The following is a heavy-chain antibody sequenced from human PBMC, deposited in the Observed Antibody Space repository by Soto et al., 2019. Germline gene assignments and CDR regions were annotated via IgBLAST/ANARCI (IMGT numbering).Heavy chain of an antibody. CDR1: GYTFTSYG. V-gene: IGHV1-18*04. D-gene: IGHD3-22*01. CDR3: ARVLTGDSSGYTPDY. J-gene: IGHJ4*02. Sequence: ASVKVSCKASGYTFTSYGISWVRQAPGQGLEWMGWISAYNGNTNYAQKLQGRVTMTTDTSTSTAYMELRSLRSGDTAVYYCARVLTGDSSGYTPDYWGQGTLVTVS. CDR2: ISAYNGNT.